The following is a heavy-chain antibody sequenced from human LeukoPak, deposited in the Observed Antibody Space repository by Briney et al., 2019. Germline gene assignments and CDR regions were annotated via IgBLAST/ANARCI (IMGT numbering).Heavy chain of an antibody. CDR3: ARDGTGYSLDN. V-gene: IGHV1-2*02. CDR2: INPDTDAT. J-gene: IGHJ4*02. Sequence: ASVKVSCKASGYTFTGYYMHWVRQAPGQGLEWMGWINPDTDATYYAQKFQGRVTMTSDTSISTAYMELSRLTSDDTAVYYCARDGTGYSLDNWGQGTLVTVSS. CDR1: GYTFTGYY. D-gene: IGHD5-18*01.